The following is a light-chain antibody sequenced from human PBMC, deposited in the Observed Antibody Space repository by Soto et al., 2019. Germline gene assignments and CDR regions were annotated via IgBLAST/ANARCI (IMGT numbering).Light chain of an antibody. V-gene: IGKV1-39*01. CDR2: AAS. Sequence: DIQMTQSPSSLSASVGDRVTITCRASQSISSYLNWYQQKPGKAPKLLIYAASSLQSGVPSRFGGSGSGTEFTLTISSLQPDDFATYYCQQYNSYPLTFGGGTKVDIK. CDR1: QSISSY. J-gene: IGKJ4*01. CDR3: QQYNSYPLT.